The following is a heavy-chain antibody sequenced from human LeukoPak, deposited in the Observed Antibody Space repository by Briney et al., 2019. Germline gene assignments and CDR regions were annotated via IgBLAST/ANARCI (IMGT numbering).Heavy chain of an antibody. D-gene: IGHD6-13*01. Sequence: SETLSLTCTVSGGSINSYYWSWIRQPPGKGLEWIGYIYYSGSTNYNPSLKSRVTISVDTSKNQFSLKLSSVTAADTAVYYCARDRGLQSSSSTTYYYYYGMDVWGQGTTVTVSS. J-gene: IGHJ6*02. CDR3: ARDRGLQSSSSTTYYYYYGMDV. CDR1: GGSINSYY. CDR2: IYYSGST. V-gene: IGHV4-59*01.